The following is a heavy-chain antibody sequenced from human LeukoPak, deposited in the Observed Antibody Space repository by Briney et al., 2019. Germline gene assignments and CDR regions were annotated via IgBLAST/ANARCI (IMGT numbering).Heavy chain of an antibody. Sequence: SETLSLTCTVSGGSISSGDYYWSWIRQPPGKSLEWIGYIYYSGSTYYNPSLKSRVTISVDTSKNQFSLKLSSVTAADTAVYYCAGRGYSYGLTYFDYWGQGTLVTVSS. CDR1: GGSISSGDYY. V-gene: IGHV4-30-4*01. J-gene: IGHJ4*02. D-gene: IGHD5-18*01. CDR3: AGRGYSYGLTYFDY. CDR2: IYYSGST.